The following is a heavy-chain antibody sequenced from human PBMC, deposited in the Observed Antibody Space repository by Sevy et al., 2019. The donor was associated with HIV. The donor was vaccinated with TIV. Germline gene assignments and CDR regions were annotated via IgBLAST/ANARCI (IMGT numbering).Heavy chain of an antibody. Sequence: GGSLRLSCAASGFTFSSYSMNWVRQAPGKGLEWVSCTSTSSSYIYYADSVKGRFTISRDNAKNSLYLQMNSLRAEDTAVYYCARDEVGGSYWEFDYWGQGTLVTVSS. CDR1: GFTFSSYS. CDR3: ARDEVGGSYWEFDY. V-gene: IGHV3-21*01. D-gene: IGHD1-26*01. CDR2: TSTSSSYI. J-gene: IGHJ4*02.